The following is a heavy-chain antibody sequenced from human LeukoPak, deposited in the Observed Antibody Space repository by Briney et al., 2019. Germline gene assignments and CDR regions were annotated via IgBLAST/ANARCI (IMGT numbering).Heavy chain of an antibody. V-gene: IGHV4-30-4*01. CDR2: IYYSGST. CDR3: ARANYDILTGPNWFDP. CDR1: GGSISSGDYY. Sequence: SETLSLTCTVSGGSISSGDYYWSWIRQPPGKGLEWIGYIYYSGSTYYNPSLKSRVTISVDTSKNQFSLKLSSVTAADTAVYYCARANYDILTGPNWFDPWGQGTLVTVSS. J-gene: IGHJ5*02. D-gene: IGHD3-9*01.